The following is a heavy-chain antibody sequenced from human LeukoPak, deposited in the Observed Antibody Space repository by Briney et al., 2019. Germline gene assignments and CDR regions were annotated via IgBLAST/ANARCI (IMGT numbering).Heavy chain of an antibody. J-gene: IGHJ4*02. CDR1: GYTFTSYY. D-gene: IGHD5-24*01. CDR3: ARDHVENLCDY. V-gene: IGHV1-46*01. CDR2: INPSGGST. Sequence: ASVKVSCKASGYTFTSYYMHWVRQAPGQGLEWMGIINPSGGSTSYAQKFQGRVTMTRDMSTSTVYMELSSLRSEDTAVYYCARDHVENLCDYWGQGTLVTVSS.